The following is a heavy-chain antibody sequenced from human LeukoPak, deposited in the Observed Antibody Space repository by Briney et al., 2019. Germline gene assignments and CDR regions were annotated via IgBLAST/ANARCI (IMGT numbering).Heavy chain of an antibody. CDR2: IHYDGSNN. V-gene: IGHV3-30*02. D-gene: IGHD6-13*01. J-gene: IGHJ4*02. CDR3: AKDHGSSDWYYFDY. CDR1: GFTFSSYA. Sequence: GGSLRLSCAASGFTFSSYAMHWVRQAPGKGLEWVAFIHYDGSNNYYADSVKGRFTISRDNSKNTLYLQMNTLRADDTAVYYCAKDHGSSDWYYFDYWGQGTLVTASS.